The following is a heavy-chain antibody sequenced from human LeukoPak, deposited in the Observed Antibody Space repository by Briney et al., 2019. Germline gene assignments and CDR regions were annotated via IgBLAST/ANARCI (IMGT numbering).Heavy chain of an antibody. D-gene: IGHD3-10*01. CDR2: IYSGGST. CDR1: GFTVSSNY. V-gene: IGHV3-53*01. Sequence: GGSLRLSCAASGFTVSSNYMSWVRQAPGKGLEWVSVIYSGGSTYYADSVKGRFTMSRDNAKNSLYLQMNSLRAEDTAVYYCARDVGFGGYSRGIFDYWGQGTLVTVSS. CDR3: ARDVGFGGYSRGIFDY. J-gene: IGHJ4*02.